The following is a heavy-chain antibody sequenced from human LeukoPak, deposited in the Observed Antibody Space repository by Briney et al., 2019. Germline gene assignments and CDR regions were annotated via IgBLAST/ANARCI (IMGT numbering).Heavy chain of an antibody. Sequence: GGSLRLSCAASGFTFSSSSISWVRQAPGKGLEWVSAITDAVGSTHYADSVKGRFTISRDNSKNTLYLQMNSLRAEDTAVYYCAKDGPGYYFDYWGQGTLVTVSS. CDR2: ITDAVGST. D-gene: IGHD6-25*01. J-gene: IGHJ4*02. V-gene: IGHV3-23*01. CDR3: AKDGPGYYFDY. CDR1: GFTFSSSS.